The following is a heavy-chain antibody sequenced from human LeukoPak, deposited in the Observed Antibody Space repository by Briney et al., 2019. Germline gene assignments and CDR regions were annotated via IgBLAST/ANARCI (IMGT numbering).Heavy chain of an antibody. V-gene: IGHV4-4*07. D-gene: IGHD6-19*01. J-gene: IGHJ4*02. CDR3: ARGPSPSYSSGWWAFDY. CDR1: GGSISSYY. Sequence: SETLSLTCTVSGGSISSYYWSWIRQPAGKGLEWIGRIYTSGSTNYNPSLKSRVTMSVDTSKNQFSLKLSSVTAADTAVYYCARGPSPSYSSGWWAFDYWGQGTLVTVSS. CDR2: IYTSGST.